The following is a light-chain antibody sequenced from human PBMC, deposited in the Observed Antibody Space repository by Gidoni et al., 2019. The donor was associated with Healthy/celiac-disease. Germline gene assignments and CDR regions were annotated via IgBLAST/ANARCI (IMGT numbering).Light chain of an antibody. CDR3: AAWDDSLSGSWV. Sequence: QSVLTQPPSASVTPAQRVTISGSGSSSNIGSNYVYWYQQRPGTAPKLLIHRNNQRPSGVPDRFSGSKSGTSASLAISGLRSEDEADYYCAAWDDSLSGSWVFGGGTKLTVL. CDR2: RNN. V-gene: IGLV1-47*01. J-gene: IGLJ3*02. CDR1: SSNIGSNY.